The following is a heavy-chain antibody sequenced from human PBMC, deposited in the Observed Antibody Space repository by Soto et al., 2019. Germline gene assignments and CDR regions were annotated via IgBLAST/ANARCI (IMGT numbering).Heavy chain of an antibody. J-gene: IGHJ4*02. CDR2: IWYDGSNK. Sequence: QVQLVESGGGVVQPGRSLRLSCAASGFTFSSYGMHWVRQAPGKGLEWVAVIWYDGSNKYYADSVKGRFTISRDNSKNTLYLQMNSLRAEDTAVYYCARDWSHLYCISTSCHPQLDYWGQGTLVTVSS. CDR3: ARDWSHLYCISTSCHPQLDY. V-gene: IGHV3-33*01. D-gene: IGHD2-2*01. CDR1: GFTFSSYG.